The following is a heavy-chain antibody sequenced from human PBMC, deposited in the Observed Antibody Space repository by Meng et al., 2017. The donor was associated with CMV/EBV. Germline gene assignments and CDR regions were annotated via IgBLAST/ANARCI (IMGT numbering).Heavy chain of an antibody. Sequence: VRDLGPVHAEPPAPLPHPVAFSGGFIRSFDWSWIRPPAGTVLEWIGRIYPIGSTNYNPSLKSRVTMSVDTSKNQFSLKLSSVTAADTAVYYCARGGLYYYDSSGHFDYWGQGTLVTVSS. CDR3: ARGGLYYYDSSGHFDY. V-gene: IGHV4-4*07. D-gene: IGHD3-22*01. CDR1: GGFIRSFD. J-gene: IGHJ4*02. CDR2: IYPIGST.